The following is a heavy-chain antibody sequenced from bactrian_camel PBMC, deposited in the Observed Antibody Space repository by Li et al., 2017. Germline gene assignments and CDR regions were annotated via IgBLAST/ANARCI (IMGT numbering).Heavy chain of an antibody. D-gene: IGHD1*01. V-gene: IGHV3S25*01. Sequence: QLVESGGGSVRTGEPRRLSCVALGDTSNVNCMGWFRQVAGGEREGVAADHSGYGGPFYADAVKGRFTISQDTAKNTAYLQMNSLKPEDTAVYYCATRTDFKFSFANYWSQAGIYDSWGQGTQVTVS. CDR2: DHSGYGGP. CDR3: ATRTDFKFSFANYWSQAGIYDS. J-gene: IGHJ6*01. CDR1: GDTSNVNC.